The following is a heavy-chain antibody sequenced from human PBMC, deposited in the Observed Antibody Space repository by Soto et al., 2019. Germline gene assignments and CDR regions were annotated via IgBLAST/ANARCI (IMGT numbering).Heavy chain of an antibody. V-gene: IGHV2-5*02. CDR3: AGWNYESGLDV. CDR2: IYWDEDK. Sequence: QITLKESGPTLVRPTQTLTLTCSFSGFSLNTNGMGVGWIRQPPGKALEWLAFIYWDEDKRYSPSLKTRLTVTTDTSKNEVVLTLTNLYPLDTVTYYGAGWNYESGLDVWGQGTTVTVSS. CDR1: GFSLNTNGMG. J-gene: IGHJ6*02. D-gene: IGHD1-7*01.